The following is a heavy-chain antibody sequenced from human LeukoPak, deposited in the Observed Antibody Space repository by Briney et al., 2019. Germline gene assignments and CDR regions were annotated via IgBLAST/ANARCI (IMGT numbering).Heavy chain of an antibody. V-gene: IGHV3-11*04. CDR3: ARQVRGVIE. J-gene: IGHJ4*02. CDR1: GFTVSSNY. CDR2: ISSSGSTI. D-gene: IGHD3-10*01. Sequence: TGGSLRLSCAASGFTVSSNYMSWVRQAPGKGLEGVSYISSSGSTIYYADSVKGRVTISRDNAKTSLYLQMNSLRAEDTAVYYCARQVRGVIEWGQGTLVTVSS.